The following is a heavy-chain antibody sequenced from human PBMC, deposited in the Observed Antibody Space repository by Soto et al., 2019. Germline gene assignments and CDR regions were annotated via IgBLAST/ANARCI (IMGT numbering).Heavy chain of an antibody. CDR2: FYYTGSI. D-gene: IGHD3-22*01. V-gene: IGHV4-61*01. CDR3: ARSMFYSDDTNYSPFEY. CDR1: GGSVSSGNYY. Sequence: QVQLQESGPGLVKPSETLSLTCTVSGGSVSSGNYYWSWIRQPPGKGLEWIGYFYYTGSINYNPSLKSQVTIFIDASKTQFSLRLSSVTAADTAVYYCARSMFYSDDTNYSPFEYWGQGTLVTASS. J-gene: IGHJ4*02.